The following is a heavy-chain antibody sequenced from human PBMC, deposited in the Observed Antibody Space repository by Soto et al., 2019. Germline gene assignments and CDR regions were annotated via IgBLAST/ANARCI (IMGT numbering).Heavy chain of an antibody. Sequence: PSETLSLTCTVSGGSVTGYYWSWIRQSPGKGLECIGYIYYTGGTNYNPSLNSRVTISVDTSKNQLSLKLSSVTAADTAVYYCARQGYGSRTHFLDYWGQGTLVTAPQ. CDR1: GGSVTGYY. CDR2: IYYTGGT. CDR3: ARQGYGSRTHFLDY. D-gene: IGHD3-10*01. J-gene: IGHJ4*02. V-gene: IGHV4-59*08.